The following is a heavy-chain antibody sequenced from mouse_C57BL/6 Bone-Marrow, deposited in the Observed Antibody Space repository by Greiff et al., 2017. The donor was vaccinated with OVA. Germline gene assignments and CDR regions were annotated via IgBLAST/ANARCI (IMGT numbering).Heavy chain of an antibody. D-gene: IGHD2-10*02. CDR2: IYPGDGDT. CDR1: GYAFSSYW. V-gene: IGHV1-80*01. Sequence: QVQLQQSGAELVKPGASVKISCKASGYAFSSYWMNWVKQRPGTGLEWIGQIYPGDGDTNYNGKFKGKATLTADKSSSTAYMQLSSLTSEDSAVYFCAGGDPRGMVDYWGQGTTLTVSS. J-gene: IGHJ2*01. CDR3: AGGDPRGMVDY.